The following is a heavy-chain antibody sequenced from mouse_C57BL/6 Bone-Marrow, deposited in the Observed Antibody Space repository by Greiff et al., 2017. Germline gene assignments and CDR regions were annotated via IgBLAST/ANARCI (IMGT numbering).Heavy chain of an antibody. Sequence: VQLVESGAELVRPGASVTLSCKASGYTFTDYEMHWVKQTPVHGLEWIGAIDPETGGTDYNQKFKGKAILTADKSSRTAYMERRSLTSEDSAVYYCTRLVYYFDYWGQGTTLTVSA. D-gene: IGHD1-1*02. CDR1: GYTFTDYE. V-gene: IGHV1-15*01. J-gene: IGHJ2*01. CDR2: IDPETGGT. CDR3: TRLVYYFDY.